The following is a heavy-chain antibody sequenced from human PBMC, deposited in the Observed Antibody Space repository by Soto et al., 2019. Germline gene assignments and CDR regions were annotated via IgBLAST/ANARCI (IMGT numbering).Heavy chain of an antibody. J-gene: IGHJ6*02. D-gene: IGHD3-22*01. CDR1: GGTFSGYT. CDR2: IIPILGIA. CDR3: ARGGDGGVVGITPRGDYYGMGG. Sequence: VKVSCKASGGTFSGYTISWVRQAPGQGLEWMGRIIPILGIANYAQKFQGRVTITADKSTSTAYMELSSLRSEDTAVYYCARGGDGGVVGITPRGDYYGMGGWGQGTTVTVSS. V-gene: IGHV1-69*02.